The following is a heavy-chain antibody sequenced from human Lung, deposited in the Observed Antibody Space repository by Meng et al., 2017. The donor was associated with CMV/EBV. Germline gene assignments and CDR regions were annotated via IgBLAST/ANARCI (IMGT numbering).Heavy chain of an antibody. Sequence: SCAASGFRFRSYWMHWVRQAPGKGLVWVSRLNSDGSGTSSEDSVKGRFTISSDNAKNTVYLQMNNLRAEDTAIYYCARDDGSYGSLNGMDVWGRGTTVTVSS. CDR1: GFRFRSYW. CDR3: ARDDGSYGSLNGMDV. V-gene: IGHV3-74*01. J-gene: IGHJ6*02. CDR2: LNSDGSGT. D-gene: IGHD5-18*01.